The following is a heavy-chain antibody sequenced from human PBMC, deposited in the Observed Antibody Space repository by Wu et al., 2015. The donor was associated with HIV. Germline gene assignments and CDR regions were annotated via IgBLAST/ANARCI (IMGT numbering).Heavy chain of an antibody. D-gene: IGHD2-21*01. CDR1: GYTFINYF. Sequence: QVHLVQSGAVIKKPGSSVRISCEASGYTFINYFIHWVRHVPGKGLEWMGWINPYAGAVNYAWNFQGRVTLTRKSFDTDTGTAYMELSGLTSADTAVYYCMRRGLCDHCDEFTFQHWGQGTLVIVSS. V-gene: IGHV1-2*02. CDR2: INPYAGAV. CDR3: MRRGLCDHCDEFTFQH. J-gene: IGHJ1*01.